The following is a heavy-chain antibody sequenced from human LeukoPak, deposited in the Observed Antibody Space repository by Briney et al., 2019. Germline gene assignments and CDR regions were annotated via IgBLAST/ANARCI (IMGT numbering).Heavy chain of an antibody. CDR3: ARVPGYYDFWSGYFD. D-gene: IGHD3-3*01. CDR1: GGSISSSSYY. Sequence: SETLSLTCTVSGGSISSSSYYWGWIRQPPGKGLEWIGSIYYSGSTYYNPSLKSRVTISVDTSKNQFSLKLSSVTAADTAVYYCARVPGYYDFWSGYFDWGQGTLVTVSS. V-gene: IGHV4-39*01. CDR2: IYYSGST. J-gene: IGHJ4*02.